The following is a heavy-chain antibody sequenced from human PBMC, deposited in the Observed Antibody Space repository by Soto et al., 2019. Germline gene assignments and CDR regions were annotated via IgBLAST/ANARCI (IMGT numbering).Heavy chain of an antibody. CDR3: ASSGYCSSTSCYGYYYYYYMDV. J-gene: IGHJ6*03. D-gene: IGHD2-2*01. Sequence: ASVKVSCNASGYTFTSYAMHWVRQAPGQRLEWMGWINAGNGNTKYSQKFQGRVTITRDTSASTAYMELSSLRSEDTAVYYCASSGYCSSTSCYGYYYYYYMDVWGKGTTVTVSS. V-gene: IGHV1-3*01. CDR1: GYTFTSYA. CDR2: INAGNGNT.